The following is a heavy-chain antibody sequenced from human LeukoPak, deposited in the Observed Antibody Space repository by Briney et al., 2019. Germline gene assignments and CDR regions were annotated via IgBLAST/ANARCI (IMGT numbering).Heavy chain of an antibody. D-gene: IGHD2-2*01. CDR1: GFTFNNYA. V-gene: IGHV3-23*01. CDR3: AKNSRVVVVTPNDY. J-gene: IGHJ4*02. Sequence: GGSLRLPCAASGFTFNNYAMTWVRQAPGKGLEWVSAISGSGDSTCYADSVEGRFTISRDNSKNSLYLQMNSLRAEDTAVYYCAKNSRVVVVTPNDYWGQGTLVTVSS. CDR2: ISGSGDST.